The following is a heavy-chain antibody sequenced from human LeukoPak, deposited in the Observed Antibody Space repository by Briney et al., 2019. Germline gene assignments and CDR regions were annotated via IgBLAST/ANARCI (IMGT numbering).Heavy chain of an antibody. CDR3: ARDVGPYYYDSSAFMR. Sequence: PGGSLRLSCAASGFTFSSYSMNWVRQAPGKGQEWVSYISSSSSTIYYADSAKGRFTISRDNAKNSLYLQMNSLRAEDTAVYYCARDVGPYYYDSSAFMRWGQGTLVTVSS. CDR1: GFTFSSYS. V-gene: IGHV3-48*01. D-gene: IGHD3-22*01. CDR2: ISSSSSTI. J-gene: IGHJ4*02.